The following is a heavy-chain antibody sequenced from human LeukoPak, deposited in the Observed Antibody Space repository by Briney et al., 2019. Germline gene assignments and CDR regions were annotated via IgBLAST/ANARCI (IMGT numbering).Heavy chain of an antibody. Sequence: SQTLSLTCAVSGGSISSGGYSWSWIRQPPGKGLEWIGYNYHSGSTYYNPSLKSRLTISVDRSKNQFSLKLSSVTAADTAVYYCARAVKSGYSGYPGYFDYWGQGTRVTVSS. J-gene: IGHJ4*02. V-gene: IGHV4-30-2*01. CDR3: ARAVKSGYSGYPGYFDY. CDR1: GGSISSGGYS. D-gene: IGHD5-12*01. CDR2: NYHSGST.